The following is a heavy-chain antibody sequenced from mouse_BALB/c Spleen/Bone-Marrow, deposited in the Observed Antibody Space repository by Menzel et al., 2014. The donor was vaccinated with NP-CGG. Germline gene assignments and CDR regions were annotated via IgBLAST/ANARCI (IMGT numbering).Heavy chain of an antibody. CDR3: ARGGGSWYFDV. CDR1: GFSLTSYG. J-gene: IGHJ1*01. CDR2: IWAGGST. V-gene: IGHV2-9*02. Sequence: QVQLQQSGPGLVAPSQGLSITCTVSGFSLTSYGVHWVRQPPGKGLEWLGVIWAGGSTNYNSALMSRLSISKDNSKSQVFLKVNSLQTDDTAMYYCARGGGSWYFDVWSAGTTVTVSS.